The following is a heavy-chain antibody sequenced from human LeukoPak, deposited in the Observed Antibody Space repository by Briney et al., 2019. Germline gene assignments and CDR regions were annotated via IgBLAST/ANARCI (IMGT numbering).Heavy chain of an antibody. V-gene: IGHV1-2*02. D-gene: IGHD3-10*01. J-gene: IGHJ5*02. CDR2: INPNSGGT. Sequence: ASVKVSCKASGYTFTSYYMHWVRQAPGQGLEWMGWINPNSGGTNYAQKFQGRVTLTRDTSITTAYMELSRLTSDDTAVYYCARDAYHGSGSYLGRFDPWGQGTLVTVSS. CDR3: ARDAYHGSGSYLGRFDP. CDR1: GYTFTSYY.